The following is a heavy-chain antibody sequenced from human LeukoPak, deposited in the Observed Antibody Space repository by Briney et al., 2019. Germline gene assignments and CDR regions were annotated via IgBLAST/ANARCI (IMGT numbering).Heavy chain of an antibody. CDR2: IGGGGTT. CDR3: AKLVTEHFGS. Sequence: GGSLRLSCAASGFTFSSSGMGCVRPAPGKGPEWVSSIGGGGTTYYAASVKGRFSISRDNSKNTLSLQMNSLRAEDTALYYCAKLVTEHFGSRGQGTLVTVSS. D-gene: IGHD2-8*02. J-gene: IGHJ4*02. CDR1: GFTFSSSG. V-gene: IGHV3-23*01.